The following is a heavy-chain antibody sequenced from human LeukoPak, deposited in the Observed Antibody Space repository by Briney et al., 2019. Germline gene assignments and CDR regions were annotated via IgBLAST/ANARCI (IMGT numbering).Heavy chain of an antibody. CDR2: IYSDNT. J-gene: IGHJ6*03. CDR3: VRDNRFRTRWEQYYYYMDV. V-gene: IGHV3-53*01. CDR1: GFTVSSNS. D-gene: IGHD1-26*01. Sequence: GSLRLSCTVSGFTVSSNSMSWVRQAPGKGLEWVSFIYSDNTHYSDSVKGRFTISRDNSKNTLYLQMNSLRAEDTAVYYCVRDNRFRTRWEQYYYYMDVWGKGTTVTVSS.